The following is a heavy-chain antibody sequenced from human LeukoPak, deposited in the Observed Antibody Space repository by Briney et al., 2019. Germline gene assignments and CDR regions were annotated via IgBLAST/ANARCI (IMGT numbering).Heavy chain of an antibody. J-gene: IGHJ4*02. D-gene: IGHD3-22*01. CDR3: ASYAREGSSGYYAGFDY. CDR1: GFTFSSYG. V-gene: IGHV3-33*01. CDR2: IWYDGSNK. Sequence: GGSLRLSCAASGFTFSSYGMHWVRQAPGKGLEWVAVIWYDGSNKYYADSVKGRFTISRDNSKNTLYLQMNSLRAEDTAVYYCASYAREGSSGYYAGFDYWGQGTLVTVSS.